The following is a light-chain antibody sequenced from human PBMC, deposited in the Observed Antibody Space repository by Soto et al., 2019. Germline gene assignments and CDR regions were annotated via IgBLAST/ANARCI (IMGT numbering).Light chain of an antibody. Sequence: QSVLTQPPSVSAAPGQKVTISCSGSSSNIGSDYVSWYQQLPGTAPKLLIYENSERPSGIPDRFSGSKSGTSATLGITGLQTGDEADYYCGAWDSSLTGGVFGGGTQLTV. CDR1: SSNIGSDY. V-gene: IGLV1-51*02. J-gene: IGLJ2*01. CDR2: ENS. CDR3: GAWDSSLTGGV.